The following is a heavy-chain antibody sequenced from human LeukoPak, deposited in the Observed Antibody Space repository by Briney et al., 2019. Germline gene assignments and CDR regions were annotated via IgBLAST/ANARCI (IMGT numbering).Heavy chain of an antibody. CDR1: GYTFTSYG. D-gene: IGHD2-21*02. CDR2: ISAYNGNT. CDR3: ARDRGHHAIVVVTAIGDY. J-gene: IGHJ4*02. V-gene: IGHV1-18*01. Sequence: GASVKVSCKASGYTFTSYGISWVRQAPGQGLEWMGWISAYNGNTNYAQKLQGRVTMTTDTSTSTAYMELRSLRSDDTAVYYCARDRGHHAIVVVTAIGDYWGQGTLVTVSS.